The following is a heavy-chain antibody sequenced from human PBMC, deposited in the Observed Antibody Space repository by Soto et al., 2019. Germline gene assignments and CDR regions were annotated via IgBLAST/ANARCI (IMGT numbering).Heavy chain of an antibody. D-gene: IGHD6-6*01. CDR2: ISGSDDST. J-gene: IGHJ4*02. CDR1: GFTFSSYA. CDR3: ANRSSSSTFAY. Sequence: EVQLLESGGGLVQPGESLRLSCAASGFTFSSYAMSWVRQAPGKGLEWVSVISGSDDSTYYVDSVKGRFTISRDNSKNTLYLQMNSLRAEDTAVYYCANRSSSSTFAYWGQGTLVTVSS. V-gene: IGHV3-23*01.